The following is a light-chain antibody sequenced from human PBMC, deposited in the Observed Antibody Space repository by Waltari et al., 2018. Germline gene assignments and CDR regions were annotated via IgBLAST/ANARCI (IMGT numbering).Light chain of an antibody. CDR3: QTGGHGTWV. Sequence: LVLTQSPSASASLGASVKLTCTLSSGYSSNVIAWLQQQPGKGPRYLMKVNSDGSHRKGDDILDRFSASKSGTECYLTISSLQSEDEADYYCQTGGHGTWVFGGGTKLTVL. J-gene: IGLJ3*02. CDR1: SGYSSNV. CDR2: VNSDGSH. V-gene: IGLV4-69*01.